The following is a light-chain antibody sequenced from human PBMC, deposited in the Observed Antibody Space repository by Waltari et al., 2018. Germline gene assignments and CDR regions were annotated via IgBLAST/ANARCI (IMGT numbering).Light chain of an antibody. V-gene: IGKV1-39*01. CDR1: RTVNIY. J-gene: IGKJ4*01. CDR2: GAS. Sequence: DIQMTQSPSSLSASVGDRVAMSCRTSRTVNIYLNWYQQKPGEVPKLLISGASTLQRGVPSRFSGSGSGTEFTLTITSLQPEDFATYDCHQSYSTPSFGGGTKVDMK. CDR3: HQSYSTPS.